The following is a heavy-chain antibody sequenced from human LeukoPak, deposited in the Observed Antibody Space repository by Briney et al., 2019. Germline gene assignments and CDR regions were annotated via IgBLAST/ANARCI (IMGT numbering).Heavy chain of an antibody. CDR1: GWSFNDYY. J-gene: IGHJ5*02. CDR2: INARGDT. V-gene: IGHV4-34*01. Sequence: SETLSLTCAVYGWSFNDYYWNWVRQPPGKGLEWIGEINARGDTNYNLSLKSRVTISVDSSKNQFSLTLTSMIAADTAIYYCARGQVPAARGYNWFDPWGQGTLVTVSS. CDR3: ARGQVPAARGYNWFDP. D-gene: IGHD2-2*01.